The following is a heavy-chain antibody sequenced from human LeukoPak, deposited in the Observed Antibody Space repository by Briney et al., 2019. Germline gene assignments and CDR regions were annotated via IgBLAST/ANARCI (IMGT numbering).Heavy chain of an antibody. D-gene: IGHD2-15*01. Sequence: ASVKVSCKASGYTFTGYYIHWVRQAPGQGLEWMGRINPHSGDTNSAQKFQGRVTVTRDTSISTAYMELSRLTSDDTAVYFCARSKKFCRGGSCDFDSWGRGTLVTISS. CDR1: GYTFTGYY. CDR3: ARSKKFCRGGSCDFDS. CDR2: INPHSGDT. J-gene: IGHJ4*02. V-gene: IGHV1-2*06.